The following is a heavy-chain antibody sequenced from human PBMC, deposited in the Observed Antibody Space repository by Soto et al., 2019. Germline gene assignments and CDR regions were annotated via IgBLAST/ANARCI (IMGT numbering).Heavy chain of an antibody. J-gene: IGHJ4*02. CDR1: GYTFTSYG. V-gene: IGHV1-69*13. D-gene: IGHD6-13*01. CDR2: IIPIFGIA. Sequence: GASVKVSCKASGYTFTSYGISWVRQAPGQGLEWMGGIIPIFGIANYAQKFQGRVTITADESTSTAYMELSSLRSEDTAVYYCARIYSSSWRFDYWGQGTLVTVSS. CDR3: ARIYSSSWRFDY.